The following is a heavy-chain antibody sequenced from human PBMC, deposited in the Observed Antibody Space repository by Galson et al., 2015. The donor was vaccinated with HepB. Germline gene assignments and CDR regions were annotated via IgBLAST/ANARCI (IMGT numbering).Heavy chain of an antibody. Sequence: SVKVSCKASGYTFTSYAMHWVRQAPGQRLEWMGWINAGNGNTKYSQKFQGRVTITRDTSASTAYMELSSLRSEDTAVYYCARDHYGSRSFDYWGQGTLVTVSS. CDR2: INAGNGNT. J-gene: IGHJ4*02. CDR1: GYTFTSYA. V-gene: IGHV1-3*01. CDR3: ARDHYGSRSFDY. D-gene: IGHD3-10*01.